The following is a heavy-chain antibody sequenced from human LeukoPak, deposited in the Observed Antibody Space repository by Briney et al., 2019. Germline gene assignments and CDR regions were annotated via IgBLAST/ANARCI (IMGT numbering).Heavy chain of an antibody. V-gene: IGHV1-2*02. D-gene: IGHD6-19*01. CDR3: ARGSPVAGSRSPFDT. CDR1: GYTFSDYY. Sequence: GASVKVSCKASGYTFSDYYIRWVRRAPGQGLEWMGWVNPKSGDTKYAARFQARVTMTRDRSISTAYMELNTLTSDDTAIYSCARGSPVAGSRSPFDTWGQGTAVTVSS. J-gene: IGHJ3*02. CDR2: VNPKSGDT.